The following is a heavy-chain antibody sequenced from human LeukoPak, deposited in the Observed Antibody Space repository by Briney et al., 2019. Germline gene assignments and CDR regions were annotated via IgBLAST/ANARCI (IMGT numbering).Heavy chain of an antibody. CDR2: IYSGGST. D-gene: IGHD1-26*01. CDR3: ARDLNNGSYHWFDP. CDR1: GFTFSSYG. J-gene: IGHJ5*02. V-gene: IGHV3-66*01. Sequence: PGGSLRLSCAASGFTFSSYGMHWVRQAPGTGLEWVSVIYSGGSTDYADSVKGRFTISRDNSKNTLYLQMNSLRAEDTAIYYCARDLNNGSYHWFDPWGQGTLVTVSS.